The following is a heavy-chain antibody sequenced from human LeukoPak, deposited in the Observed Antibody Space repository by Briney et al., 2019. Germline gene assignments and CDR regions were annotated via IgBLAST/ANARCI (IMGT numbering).Heavy chain of an antibody. CDR1: GYTFTSHG. CDR2: ISIYSGNT. Sequence: ASVKVSCKASGYTFTSHGLSWARQAPGQGLEWMGWISIYSGNTNYAQKFQDRISMTTDASTNTAYMELRSLKSDDTAVYYCARDPGGTWGFDYWGQGALVTVSS. J-gene: IGHJ4*02. V-gene: IGHV1-18*01. D-gene: IGHD7-27*01. CDR3: ARDPGGTWGFDY.